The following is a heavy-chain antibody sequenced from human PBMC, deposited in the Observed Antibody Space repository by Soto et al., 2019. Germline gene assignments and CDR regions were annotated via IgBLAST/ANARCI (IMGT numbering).Heavy chain of an antibody. J-gene: IGHJ6*02. Sequence: GGSLRLSCAASGFTFSSYGMHWVRQAPGKGLEWVAVIWYDGSNKYYADSVKGRFTISRDNSKNTLYLQMNSLRAEDTAVYYCARDYSSGHYYYYYGMDVWGQGTTVTVSS. CDR2: IWYDGSNK. D-gene: IGHD6-19*01. V-gene: IGHV3-33*01. CDR3: ARDYSSGHYYYYYGMDV. CDR1: GFTFSSYG.